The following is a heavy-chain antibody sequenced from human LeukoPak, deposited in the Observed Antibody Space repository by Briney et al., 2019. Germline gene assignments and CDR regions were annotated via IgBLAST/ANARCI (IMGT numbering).Heavy chain of an antibody. CDR3: ARQLAAGNDAFDI. J-gene: IGHJ3*02. CDR1: GVDIYSSTYY. D-gene: IGHD2-15*01. V-gene: IGHV4-39*01. Sequence: SETLSLTCTVSGVDIYSSTYYWAWIRQPPGKRLEFIGSIYYNEDTYSNPSLKSRLTISVDTSTNQFSLRLNSVTAADTAVYFCARQLAAGNDAFDIWGQGTMVTVSS. CDR2: IYYNEDT.